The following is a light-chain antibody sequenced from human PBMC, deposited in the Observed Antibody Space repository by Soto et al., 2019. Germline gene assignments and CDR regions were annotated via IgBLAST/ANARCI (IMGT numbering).Light chain of an antibody. CDR2: EVS. J-gene: IGLJ3*02. CDR1: SSDVGSYNY. CDR3: SSYTSSSTLRWV. Sequence: QSVLTQPASVSGSPGQSITISCTGTSSDVGSYNYVSWYQHHPGKAPKLMIYEVSDRPSAVSNRFSGSKSGNTASLNISGLQAEDEADYYCSSYTSSSTLRWVFGGGTKVTVL. V-gene: IGLV2-14*01.